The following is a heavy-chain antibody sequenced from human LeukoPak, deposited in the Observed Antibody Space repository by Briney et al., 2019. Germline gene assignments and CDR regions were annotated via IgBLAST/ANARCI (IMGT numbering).Heavy chain of an antibody. CDR2: ISGGSSTV. CDR3: ARVGSNQWLDY. Sequence: GGSLRLSCAASGFTLSSYSMNWVRQAPGKGLEWVSYISGGSSTVYNADSVKGRFTISRDNAKNLLYLLMDTLRAEDTAVYYCARVGSNQWLDYWGQGTLVTVSS. J-gene: IGHJ4*02. D-gene: IGHD6-19*01. CDR1: GFTLSSYS. V-gene: IGHV3-48*01.